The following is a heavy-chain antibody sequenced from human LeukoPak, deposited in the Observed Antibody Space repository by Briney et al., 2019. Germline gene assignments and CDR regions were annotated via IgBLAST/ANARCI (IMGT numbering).Heavy chain of an antibody. D-gene: IGHD3-10*01. CDR3: ARDVGYYYGSGSYSYYYGMDV. V-gene: IGHV3-30*04. CDR2: ISYDGSNK. CDR1: GFTFSSYA. J-gene: IGHJ6*04. Sequence: GGSLRLSCAASGFTFSSYAMHWVRQAPAKGLEWVAVISYDGSNKYYADSVKGRFTISRDNSKNTLYLQMNSLRAEDTAVYYCARDVGYYYGSGSYSYYYGMDVWGKGTTVTVSS.